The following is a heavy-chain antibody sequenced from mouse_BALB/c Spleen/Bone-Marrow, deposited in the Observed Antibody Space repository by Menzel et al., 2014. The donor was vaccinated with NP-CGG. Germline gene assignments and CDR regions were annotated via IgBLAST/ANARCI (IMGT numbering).Heavy chain of an antibody. CDR3: ARENDYWYFDV. CDR2: ILPGSGNT. CDR1: GYTFSSYW. V-gene: IGHV1-9*01. J-gene: IGHJ1*01. D-gene: IGHD2-3*01. Sequence: VQLQQSGAELMKPGASVKISCKATGYTFSSYWIEWVKQRPGHGLEWIGEILPGSGNTNYNEKFKGKATFTADTSSNTAHMQLSSLTSEDSAVYYCARENDYWYFDVWGAGTTVTVSS.